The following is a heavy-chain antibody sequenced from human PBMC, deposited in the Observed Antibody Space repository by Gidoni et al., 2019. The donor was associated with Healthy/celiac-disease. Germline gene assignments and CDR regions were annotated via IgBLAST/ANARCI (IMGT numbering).Heavy chain of an antibody. CDR1: GFLFDDYT. Sequence: EVQLVESGGVVVQPGGSLSLSCAASGFLFDDYTMHWVGQAPGKGLEWVSLISWDGGSTNYADSVKGRFTISRDNSKNSLYLQMNSLRTEDTALYYCAKSSRIVVVTAMIDYWGQGTLVTVSS. D-gene: IGHD2-21*02. V-gene: IGHV3-43*01. CDR2: ISWDGGST. CDR3: AKSSRIVVVTAMIDY. J-gene: IGHJ4*02.